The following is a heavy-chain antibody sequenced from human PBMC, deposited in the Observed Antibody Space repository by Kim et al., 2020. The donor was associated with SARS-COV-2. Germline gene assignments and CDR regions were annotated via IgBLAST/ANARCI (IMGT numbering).Heavy chain of an antibody. CDR3: AKDEGLRYFDWLLDKGGAFDY. V-gene: IGHV3-23*02. J-gene: IGHJ4*02. D-gene: IGHD3-9*01. Sequence: FTISRDNSKNTLYLQMNSLRAEDTAVYYCAKDEGLRYFDWLLDKGGAFDYWGQGTLVTVSS.